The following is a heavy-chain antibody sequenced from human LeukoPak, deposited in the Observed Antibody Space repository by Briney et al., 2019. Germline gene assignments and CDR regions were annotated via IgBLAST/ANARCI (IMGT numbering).Heavy chain of an antibody. V-gene: IGHV3-73*01. CDR1: GFTFSGSA. J-gene: IGHJ4*02. CDR2: IRSKANSYAT. CDR3: IRYDFWSGYPAFGY. D-gene: IGHD3-3*01. Sequence: GGSLRLSCAASGFTFSGSAMHWVRQASGKGLEWVGRIRSKANSYATAYAASVKGRFTISRDDSKNTAYLQMNSLKTEDTAVYYCIRYDFWSGYPAFGYWGQGTLVTVSS.